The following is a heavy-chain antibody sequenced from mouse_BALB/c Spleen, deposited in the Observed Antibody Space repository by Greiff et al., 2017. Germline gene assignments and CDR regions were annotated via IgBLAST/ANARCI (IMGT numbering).Heavy chain of an antibody. D-gene: IGHD1-1*01. CDR1: GYTFTDYN. J-gene: IGHJ2*01. CDR2: IYPYNGGT. V-gene: IGHV1S29*02. Sequence: EVQLQQSGPELVKPGASVKISCKASGYTFTDYNMHWVKQSHGKSLEWIGYIYPYNGGTGYNQKFKSKATLTVDNSSSTAYMELRSLTSEDSAVYYCANDYYGSSYDYWGQGTTLTVSS. CDR3: ANDYYGSSYDY.